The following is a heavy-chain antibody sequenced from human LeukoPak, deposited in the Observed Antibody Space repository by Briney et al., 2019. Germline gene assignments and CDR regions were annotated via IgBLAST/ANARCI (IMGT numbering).Heavy chain of an antibody. D-gene: IGHD3-16*01. J-gene: IGHJ4*02. Sequence: GGSLRLSCAASGFTVSSNYMSWVRQAPGKGLEWGSVIYSGGSTYYADCVKGRFTISRHNSKNTLYLQMNSLRAEDTAVDYRARRRGGSFDYWGQGTLVTVSS. CDR2: IYSGGST. CDR3: ARRRGGSFDY. V-gene: IGHV3-53*04. CDR1: GFTVSSNY.